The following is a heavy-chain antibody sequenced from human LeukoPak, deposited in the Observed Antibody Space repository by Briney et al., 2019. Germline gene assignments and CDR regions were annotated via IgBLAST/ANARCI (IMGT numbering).Heavy chain of an antibody. Sequence: GGSLRLSCAASGFTFGGSAMHWVRQASGKGLEWVGRIRSKANSYATAYAASVKGRFTISRDDSKNTAYLQMNSLKTEDTAVYYRSRLPTVPDDYFDYWGQGTLVTVSS. J-gene: IGHJ4*02. CDR2: IRSKANSYAT. V-gene: IGHV3-73*01. CDR3: SRLPTVPDDYFDY. CDR1: GFTFGGSA. D-gene: IGHD4-17*01.